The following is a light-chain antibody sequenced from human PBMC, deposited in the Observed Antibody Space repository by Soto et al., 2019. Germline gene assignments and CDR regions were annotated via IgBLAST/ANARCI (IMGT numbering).Light chain of an antibody. V-gene: IGKV3-20*01. Sequence: ENVWTQSPGTQSLSPGERATLSFRASQSVSSSYLAWYQQKPGQAPRLLIYGASSRATGIPDRFSGSGSGTDFTLTISRLEPDDFAVYYCQRYGSSSITFGQGTRLEIK. CDR1: QSVSSSY. CDR3: QRYGSSSIT. CDR2: GAS. J-gene: IGKJ5*01.